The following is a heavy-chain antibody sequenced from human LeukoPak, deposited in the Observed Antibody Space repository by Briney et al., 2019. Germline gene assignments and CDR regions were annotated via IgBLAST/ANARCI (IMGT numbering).Heavy chain of an antibody. CDR3: ARGFGSGSYYHQGFDY. CDR2: IPPASNYI. V-gene: IGHV3-21*04. CDR1: GFTFEDYT. D-gene: IGHD3-10*01. J-gene: IGHJ4*02. Sequence: PGGSLKLSCAASGFTFEDYTMNWVRQAPGKGLEWVSIIPPASNYIRYADSVKGRFTVSRDNARNSLYLQMNSLRAEDTAVYYCARGFGSGSYYHQGFDYWGQGTLVTVSS.